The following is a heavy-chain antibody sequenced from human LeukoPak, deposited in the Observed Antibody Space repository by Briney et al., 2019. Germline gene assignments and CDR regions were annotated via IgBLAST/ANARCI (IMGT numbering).Heavy chain of an antibody. J-gene: IGHJ3*02. Sequence: PGTSLRLSCEASGFTFSHFGMHWVRQAPGKGLEWVGRIKSKTDGGTTDYAAPVKGRFTISRDDSKNTLYLQMNSLKTEDTAVYYCTTAEDIVVVVAATGAVDIWGQGTMVTVSS. D-gene: IGHD2-15*01. V-gene: IGHV3-15*01. CDR1: GFTFSHFG. CDR2: IKSKTDGGTT. CDR3: TTAEDIVVVVAATGAVDI.